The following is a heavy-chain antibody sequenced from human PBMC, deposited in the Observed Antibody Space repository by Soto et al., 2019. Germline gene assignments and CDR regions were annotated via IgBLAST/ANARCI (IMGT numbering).Heavy chain of an antibody. D-gene: IGHD7-27*01. J-gene: IGHJ3*02. V-gene: IGHV1-2*04. Sequence: ASVKVSCKASGYTFTGYYMHWVRQAPGQGLEWMGWINPNSGGTNYAQKFQGWVTMTRDTSISTAYMELSRLRSDDTAVYYCARSPSANWGLNDAFDIWGQGTMVTVSS. CDR1: GYTFTGYY. CDR3: ARSPSANWGLNDAFDI. CDR2: INPNSGGT.